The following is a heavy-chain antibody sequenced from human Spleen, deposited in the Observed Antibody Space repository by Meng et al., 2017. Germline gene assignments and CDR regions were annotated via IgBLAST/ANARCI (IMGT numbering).Heavy chain of an antibody. J-gene: IGHJ5*02. D-gene: IGHD5-18*01. CDR2: INSDGSST. V-gene: IGHV3-74*01. Sequence: GGSLRLSCAASGVTFSSYWMHWVRQAPGKGLVWVSRINSDGSSTSYADSVKGRFTISRDNAKNTLYLQMNSLRAEDTAVYYCARGMSGYSYGYSFDPWGQGTLVTVSS. CDR3: ARGMSGYSYGYSFDP. CDR1: GVTFSSYW.